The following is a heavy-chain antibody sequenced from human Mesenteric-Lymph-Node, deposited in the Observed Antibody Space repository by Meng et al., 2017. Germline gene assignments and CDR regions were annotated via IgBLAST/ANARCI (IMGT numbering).Heavy chain of an antibody. Sequence: GGSLRLSCAASGFTFSSHSMTWVRQAPGKGLEWVSSISSSSYIYYAHSVKGRFTISRDNAKNSLYLQMNSLRAEDTAVYYCARDRNYGSGSYYLFDYWGQGTLVTVSS. CDR1: GFTFSSHS. J-gene: IGHJ4*02. CDR2: ISSSSYI. D-gene: IGHD3-10*01. V-gene: IGHV3-21*01. CDR3: ARDRNYGSGSYYLFDY.